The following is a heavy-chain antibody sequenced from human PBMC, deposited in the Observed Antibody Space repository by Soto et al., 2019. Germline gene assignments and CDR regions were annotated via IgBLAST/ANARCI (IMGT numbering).Heavy chain of an antibody. Sequence: EVQLVESGGGLLQPGGSLSLSCEASGFTFRNYDMHWVRQGTGQGLEWVSGISAAGDPDFADSVEGRFTISREKAQNSFFLQMNSLRVCDTAVYYFARTGRGFYGLDVWGQGTPVIVSS. CDR1: GFTFRNYD. J-gene: IGHJ6*02. V-gene: IGHV3-13*05. D-gene: IGHD1-1*01. CDR3: ARTGRGFYGLDV. CDR2: ISAAGDP.